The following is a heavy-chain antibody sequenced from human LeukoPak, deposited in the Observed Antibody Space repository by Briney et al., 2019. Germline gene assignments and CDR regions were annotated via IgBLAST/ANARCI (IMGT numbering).Heavy chain of an antibody. V-gene: IGHV3-7*01. CDR3: AREILVEYSSSEVVDY. D-gene: IGHD6-6*01. CDR2: IKQDGSEK. CDR1: GFTFSSYW. Sequence: GGSLRLSCAASGFTFSSYWMSWVRQAPGKGLEWVANIKQDGSEKYYVDSVKGRFTISRDNAKNSLYLQMNSLRAEDTAVYYCAREILVEYSSSEVVDYWGQGTLVTVSS. J-gene: IGHJ4*02.